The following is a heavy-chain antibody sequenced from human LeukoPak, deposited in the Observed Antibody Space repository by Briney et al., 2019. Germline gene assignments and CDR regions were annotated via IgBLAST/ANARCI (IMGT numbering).Heavy chain of an antibody. CDR3: ARHPQPFDI. CDR2: IYYSGST. CDR1: GGSFSSYY. J-gene: IGHJ3*02. D-gene: IGHD6-13*01. Sequence: SETLSLTCTVSGGSFSSYYWGWIRQPPGKGLEWIGYIYYSGSTNYNPSLKSRVTISLDMSKNQFSLKLNSVTAADTAMYYCARHPQPFDIWGHGTMVTVSS. V-gene: IGHV4-59*08.